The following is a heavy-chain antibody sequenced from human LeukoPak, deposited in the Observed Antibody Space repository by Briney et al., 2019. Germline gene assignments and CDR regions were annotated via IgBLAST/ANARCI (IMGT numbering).Heavy chain of an antibody. D-gene: IGHD1-14*01. CDR3: VRENHASFDY. CDR1: GFSFSTYY. CDR2: ISSSSTYI. V-gene: IGHV3-21*01. Sequence: GGSLRLSCAASGFSFSTYYVNWVRQAPGKGLEWVSCISSSSTYIYSADSVRGRFAISRDNAKNSLYLQMNSLRADDTAVYYCVRENHASFDYWGQGSLVTVSS. J-gene: IGHJ4*02.